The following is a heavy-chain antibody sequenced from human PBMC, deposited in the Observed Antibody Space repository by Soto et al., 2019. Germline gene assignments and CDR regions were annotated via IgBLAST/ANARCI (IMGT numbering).Heavy chain of an antibody. CDR1: GFTFSDHY. D-gene: IGHD2-2*01. CDR3: ASRVGYCSSTSCYHYYYGMDV. J-gene: IGHJ6*02. V-gene: IGHV3-72*01. Sequence: GALRLSCAASGFTFSDHYMDWVRQAPGKGLEWVGRTRNKANSYTTEYAASVKGRFTISRDDSKNSLYLQMNSLETEDTAVYYCASRVGYCSSTSCYHYYYGMDVWGQGTTVTVS. CDR2: TRNKANSYTT.